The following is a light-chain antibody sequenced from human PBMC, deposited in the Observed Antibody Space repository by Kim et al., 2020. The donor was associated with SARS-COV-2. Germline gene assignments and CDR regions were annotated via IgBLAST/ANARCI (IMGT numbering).Light chain of an antibody. J-gene: IGLJ1*01. CDR1: TSDIGDFVS. CDR2: DVR. Sequence: GQSITISGTATTSDIGDFVSVSWYQQYPGKAPKLIIYDVRNRPSGISDRFSASKSAHTASLTISGLQAEDEAEYFCSSFASNTFYVFGGGTKVTVL. V-gene: IGLV2-14*03. CDR3: SSFASNTFYV.